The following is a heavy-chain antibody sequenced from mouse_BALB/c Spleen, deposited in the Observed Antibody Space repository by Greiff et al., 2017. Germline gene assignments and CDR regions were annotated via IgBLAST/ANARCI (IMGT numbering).Heavy chain of an antibody. CDR1: GFSLTSYG. CDR2: IWAGGST. V-gene: IGHV2-9*02. J-gene: IGHJ3*01. Sequence: QVQLKESGPGLVAPSQSLSITCTVSGFSLTSYGVHWVRQPPGKGLEWLGVIWAGGSTNYNSAVMSRLSISKDNSKSQVFLKMNRLQTDDTAMYYCARGGITTEVFAYWGQGTLVTVSA. CDR3: ARGGITTEVFAY. D-gene: IGHD2-4*01.